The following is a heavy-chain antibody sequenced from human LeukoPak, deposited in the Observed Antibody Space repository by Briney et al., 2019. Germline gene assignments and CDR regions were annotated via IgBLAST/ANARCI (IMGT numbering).Heavy chain of an antibody. CDR2: IYYSGST. CDR3: ARGSSSWFDY. V-gene: IGHV4-39*07. Sequence: PSETLSLTCTVSGGSISSSSYYWGWIRQPPGKGLEWIGSIYYSGSTYYNPSLKSRVTMSVDTSKNQFSLKLSSVTAADTAVYYCARGSSSWFDYWGQGTLVTVSS. CDR1: GGSISSSSYY. D-gene: IGHD6-13*01. J-gene: IGHJ4*02.